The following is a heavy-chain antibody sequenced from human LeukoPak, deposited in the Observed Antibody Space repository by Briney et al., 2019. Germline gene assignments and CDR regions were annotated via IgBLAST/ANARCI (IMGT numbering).Heavy chain of an antibody. CDR1: GGIFSSYA. Sequence: SVKVSCKASGGIFSSYAISWVRQAPGQGLEWMGRIIPIFGTANYAQKFQGRVTITTDESTSTAYMELSSLRSEDTAVYYCATEIGHYDILTGYYADIDYWGQGTLVTVSS. V-gene: IGHV1-69*05. J-gene: IGHJ4*02. CDR2: IIPIFGTA. D-gene: IGHD3-9*01. CDR3: ATEIGHYDILTGYYADIDY.